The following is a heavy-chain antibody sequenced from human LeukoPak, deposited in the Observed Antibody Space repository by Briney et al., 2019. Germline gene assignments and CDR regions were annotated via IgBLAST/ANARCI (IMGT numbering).Heavy chain of an antibody. Sequence: GGSLRLSCAASGFTFSSYSMNWVRQAPGKGLEWVSSISSSSSYICYADSVKGRFTISRDNAKNSLYLQMNSLRAEDTAVYYCARDDITMVRGVILPYDYWGQGTLVTVSS. CDR3: ARDDITMVRGVILPYDY. V-gene: IGHV3-21*01. CDR1: GFTFSSYS. CDR2: ISSSSSYI. J-gene: IGHJ4*02. D-gene: IGHD3-10*01.